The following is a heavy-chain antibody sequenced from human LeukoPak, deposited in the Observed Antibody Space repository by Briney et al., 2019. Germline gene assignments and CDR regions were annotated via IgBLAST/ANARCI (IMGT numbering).Heavy chain of an antibody. V-gene: IGHV1-2*02. Sequence: ASVKVSCKASGYTFTSYYMHWVRQAPGQGLEWMGWINPNSGGTNYAQKFQGRVTMTRDTSISTAYMELSRLRSDDTAVYYCARSGITGTTGGHNWFDPWGQGTLVTVSS. CDR2: INPNSGGT. CDR1: GYTFTSYY. D-gene: IGHD1-7*01. CDR3: ARSGITGTTGGHNWFDP. J-gene: IGHJ5*02.